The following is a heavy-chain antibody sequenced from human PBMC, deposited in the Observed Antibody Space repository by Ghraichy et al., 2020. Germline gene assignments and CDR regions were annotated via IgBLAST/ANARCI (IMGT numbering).Heavy chain of an antibody. CDR3: ARDLTEPPMDYYFDY. CDR1: GFTFSSYG. V-gene: IGHV3-33*01. D-gene: IGHD1-14*01. J-gene: IGHJ4*02. CDR2: IWYDGSNK. Sequence: GGSLRLSCAASGFTFSSYGMHWVRQAPGKGLEWVAVIWYDGSNKYYADSVKGRFTISRDNSKNTLYLQMNSLRAEDTAVYYCARDLTEPPMDYYFDYWGQGTLVTVSS.